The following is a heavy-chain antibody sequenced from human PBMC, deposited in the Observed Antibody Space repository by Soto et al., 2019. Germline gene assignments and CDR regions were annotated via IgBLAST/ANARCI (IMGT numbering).Heavy chain of an antibody. CDR2: IIPIFGTA. Sequence: SLKVSCKASGGTFSSYAISWVRQAPGQGLEWMGGIIPIFGTANYAQKFQGRVTITADKSTSTAYMELSSLRSEDTAVYYCASSIAARPYYYYGMDVWGQGTTVTVSS. V-gene: IGHV1-69*06. J-gene: IGHJ6*02. CDR1: GGTFSSYA. D-gene: IGHD6-6*01. CDR3: ASSIAARPYYYYGMDV.